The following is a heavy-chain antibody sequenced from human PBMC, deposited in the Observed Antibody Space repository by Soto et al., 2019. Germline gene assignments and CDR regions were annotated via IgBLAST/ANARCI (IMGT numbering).Heavy chain of an antibody. CDR1: GGTFSSYT. CDR3: ATDHDGDYHKWLDP. J-gene: IGHJ5*02. D-gene: IGHD4-17*01. CDR2: IIPILGIG. Sequence: QVQLVQSGAEVKKPGSSVKVSCKASGGTFSSYTITWVRQAPGQGLEWMGKIIPILGIGDYAQKFQGRVTITADKSTSTAYMELSNLRSEDTAVYYCATDHDGDYHKWLDPWGQGTLVTVSS. V-gene: IGHV1-69*02.